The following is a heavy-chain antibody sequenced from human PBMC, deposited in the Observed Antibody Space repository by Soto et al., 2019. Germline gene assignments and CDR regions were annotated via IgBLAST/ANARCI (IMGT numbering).Heavy chain of an antibody. CDR2: INTAGSTK. J-gene: IGHJ6*02. CDR1: GFTFSNFE. V-gene: IGHV3-48*03. CDR3: ARAECSSPDCLMAYYSYGLDV. D-gene: IGHD3-9*01. Sequence: SLLLSCAASGFTFSNFEMHGVRQAPGKGLEWVSYINTAGSTKYYAESVKGRFTISRDNARNSLFLQMNSLRAEDTAVYYCARAECSSPDCLMAYYSYGLDVWGQGSTVTVSS.